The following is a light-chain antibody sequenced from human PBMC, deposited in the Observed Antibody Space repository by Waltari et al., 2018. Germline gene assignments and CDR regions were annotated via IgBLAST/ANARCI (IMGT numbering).Light chain of an antibody. Sequence: EMVMTQSPATLSVSPGERATLSCRASQSVNSNLAWYQQKPGQAPRLLIYRASTRATGVPARFSGSGSGTEFTLTISSLQSEDFAVYYCQQYKNWPQWTFGQGTKVDSK. CDR3: QQYKNWPQWT. CDR1: QSVNSN. V-gene: IGKV3-15*01. CDR2: RAS. J-gene: IGKJ1*01.